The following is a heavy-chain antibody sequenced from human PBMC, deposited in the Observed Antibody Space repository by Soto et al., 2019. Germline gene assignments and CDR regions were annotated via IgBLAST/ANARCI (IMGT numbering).Heavy chain of an antibody. D-gene: IGHD3-10*01. J-gene: IGHJ4*02. V-gene: IGHV4-39*01. CDR1: GGSLSSSSYY. CDR3: ARHNYGSGSTYYDY. CDR2: IYYSGST. Sequence: SETLSLTCTVSGGSLSSSSYYWGWIRQPPGKGLEWIGYIYYSGSTNYNPSLKSRVTISLDTSKNQFSLKLNSVTAADTAVYYCARHNYGSGSTYYDYWGQGTLVTVSS.